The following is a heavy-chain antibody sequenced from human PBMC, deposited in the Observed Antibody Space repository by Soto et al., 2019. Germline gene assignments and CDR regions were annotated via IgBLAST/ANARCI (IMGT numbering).Heavy chain of an antibody. D-gene: IGHD3-16*02. CDR3: TTDRYDYVWGSYRYTRRNWFDP. CDR1: GFTFSNAW. Sequence: GGSLRLSCAASGFTFSNAWMNWVRQAPGKGLEWVGRIKSKTDGGTTDYAAPVKGRFTISRDDSKNTLYLQMNSLKTEDTAVYYCTTDRYDYVWGSYRYTRRNWFDPWGQGTLVTVSS. CDR2: IKSKTDGGTT. V-gene: IGHV3-15*07. J-gene: IGHJ5*02.